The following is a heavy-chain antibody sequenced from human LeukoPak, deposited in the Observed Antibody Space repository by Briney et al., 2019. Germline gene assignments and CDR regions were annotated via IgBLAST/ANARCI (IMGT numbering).Heavy chain of an antibody. CDR3: ARGGVNTMLRGVIRYYYMDV. Sequence: PGGSLRLSRAASGFTVSSNYMSWVRQAPGKGLEWVSVIYRGDSTYYADSVKGRFTISRDNSKNTLYLQMNSLRAEDTAVYYCARGGVNTMLRGVIRYYYMDVWGKGTTVTISS. CDR2: IYRGDST. CDR1: GFTVSSNY. D-gene: IGHD3-10*01. J-gene: IGHJ6*03. V-gene: IGHV3-53*01.